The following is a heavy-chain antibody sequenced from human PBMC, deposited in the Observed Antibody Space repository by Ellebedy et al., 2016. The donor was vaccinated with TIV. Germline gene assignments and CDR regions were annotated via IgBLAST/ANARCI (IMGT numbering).Heavy chain of an antibody. CDR2: IYPGDSDT. CDR1: GYTFTSYW. V-gene: IGHV5-51*01. CDR3: ARLPDYSFDY. D-gene: IGHD4-11*01. Sequence: GGSLRLSCKGSGYTFTSYWIGWVRQMPGKGLEWMGIIYPGDSDTRYSPSFQGQVTISADKSISTAYLQWSSLKASDTAMYYCARLPDYSFDYWGQGTLVTVSS. J-gene: IGHJ4*02.